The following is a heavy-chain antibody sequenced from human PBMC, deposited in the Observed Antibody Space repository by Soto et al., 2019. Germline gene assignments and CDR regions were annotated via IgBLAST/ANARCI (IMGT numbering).Heavy chain of an antibody. CDR1: GFTFSSYA. CDR2: ISGSGGST. V-gene: IGHV3-23*01. Sequence: PGGSLRLSCAASGFTFSSYAMSWVRQAPGKGLEWVSAISGSGGSTYYADSVKGRFTISRDNSKNTLYLQMNSLRAEDTAVYYCAKDYYSNYVYYYGMDVWGQGTTVTVSS. J-gene: IGHJ6*02. D-gene: IGHD4-4*01. CDR3: AKDYYSNYVYYYGMDV.